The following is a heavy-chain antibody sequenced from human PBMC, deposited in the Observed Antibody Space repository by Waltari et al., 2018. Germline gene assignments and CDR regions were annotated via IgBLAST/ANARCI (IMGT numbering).Heavy chain of an antibody. J-gene: IGHJ4*02. CDR2: IIPILGIA. V-gene: IGHV1-69*10. CDR3: ARDSSHYYESTGFYDY. D-gene: IGHD3-22*01. Sequence: VQLVQSGAEMTKPESSVKVSCKASGGTFSSNAISWLRQAPGQGLEWMGGIIPILGIANYAQKFQGRVTITADKSTNTAYMELSSLRSEDTAVYYCARDSSHYYESTGFYDYWGQGTLVTVSS. CDR1: GGTFSSNA.